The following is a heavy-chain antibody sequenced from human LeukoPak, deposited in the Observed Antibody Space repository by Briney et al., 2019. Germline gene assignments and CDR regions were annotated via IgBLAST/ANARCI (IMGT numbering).Heavy chain of an antibody. CDR3: ARVYYDSSGYYYYYYGMDV. CDR2: IYYSGST. CDR1: GGSISSYY. J-gene: IGHJ6*02. V-gene: IGHV4-59*01. D-gene: IGHD3-22*01. Sequence: SETLSLTCTVSGGSISSYYWSWIRQPPGKGLEWIGYIYYSGSTNYNPSLKSRVTISVDTSKNQFSLKLSSVTAADTAVYYCARVYYDSSGYYYYYYGMDVWGHGTTVTVSS.